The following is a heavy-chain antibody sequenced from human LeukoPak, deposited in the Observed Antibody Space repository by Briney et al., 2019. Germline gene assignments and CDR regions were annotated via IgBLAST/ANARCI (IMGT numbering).Heavy chain of an antibody. CDR2: MNPNSGNT. V-gene: IGHV1-8*03. CDR1: GYTFTSYD. Sequence: ASVKVSCKASGYTFTSYDINWVRQATGQGLEWMGWMNPNSGNTCYAQKLQGRVTITRNTSISTAYLELSSLRSEDTAVYYCARAPKRFGELLSIAGFDYWGQGTLVTVSS. J-gene: IGHJ4*02. CDR3: ARAPKRFGELLSIAGFDY. D-gene: IGHD3-10*01.